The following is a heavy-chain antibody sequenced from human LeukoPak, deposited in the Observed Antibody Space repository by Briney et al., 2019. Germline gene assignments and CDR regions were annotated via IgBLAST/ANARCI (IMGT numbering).Heavy chain of an antibody. D-gene: IGHD5-12*01. J-gene: IGHJ4*02. Sequence: SETLSLTCTVSGGSISSYYWSWIRQPPGKGLEWIGYIYCSGSTNYNPSLKSRVTMSVDTSKNQFSLKLSSVTAADTAVYYCARLKYSGYDHGVFDFWGQGTLVTVSS. CDR1: GGSISSYY. V-gene: IGHV4-59*01. CDR3: ARLKYSGYDHGVFDF. CDR2: IYCSGST.